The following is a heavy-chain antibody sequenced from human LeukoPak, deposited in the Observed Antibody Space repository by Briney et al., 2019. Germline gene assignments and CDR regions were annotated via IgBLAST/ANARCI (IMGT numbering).Heavy chain of an antibody. V-gene: IGHV4-30-4*08. CDR2: IYYSGST. J-gene: IGHJ4*02. CDR1: GGSISSGDYY. CDR3: ARDLADEYYFDY. Sequence: SETLSLTCTVSGGSISSGDYYWSWIRQPPGKGLEWIGYIYYSGSTYYNPSLKSRVTISVDTSKNQFSLKLSSVTAADTAVYYCARDLADEYYFDYWGQGTLVTASS.